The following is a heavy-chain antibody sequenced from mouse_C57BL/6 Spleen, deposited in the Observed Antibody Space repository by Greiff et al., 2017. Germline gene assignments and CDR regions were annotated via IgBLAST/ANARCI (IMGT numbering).Heavy chain of an antibody. Sequence: EVKLVESGGGLVQPGGSLSLSCAASGFTFTDYYMSWVRQPPGKALEWLGFIRNKANGYPTEYSASVKGRFTISRDNSQIILYRQMNALRAEYSATYYCARWVLLRAMDYWGQGTSVTVSS. CDR1: GFTFTDYY. J-gene: IGHJ4*01. D-gene: IGHD1-1*01. CDR2: IRNKANGYPT. V-gene: IGHV7-3*01. CDR3: ARWVLLRAMDY.